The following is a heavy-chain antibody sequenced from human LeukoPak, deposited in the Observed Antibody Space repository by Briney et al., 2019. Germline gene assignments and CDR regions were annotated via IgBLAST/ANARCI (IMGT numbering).Heavy chain of an antibody. CDR1: GGSISSRSYY. CDR3: ARHPLKAYVSDWFDP. V-gene: IGHV4-39*01. J-gene: IGHJ5*02. D-gene: IGHD3-10*02. Sequence: PSETLSLTCTVSGGSISSRSYYWGWLRQPPGKGLEWIVSIFYSGSTYHNPSLKSRVTISVDTSKSHFSLKLSSVTAADTAVYFCARHPLKAYVSDWFDPWGQGTLVTVSS. CDR2: IFYSGST.